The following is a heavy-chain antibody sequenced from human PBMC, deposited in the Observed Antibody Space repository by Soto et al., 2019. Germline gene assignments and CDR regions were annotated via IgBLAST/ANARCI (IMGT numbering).Heavy chain of an antibody. D-gene: IGHD6-13*01. V-gene: IGHV1-18*01. CDR1: GYTFTSYA. CDR3: ARDSPPIAS. J-gene: IGHJ5*02. CDR2: ISAYKGNT. Sequence: QVQLVQSGAEVKKPGASVKVSCKASGYTFTSYAISWVRQAPGQGLEWMGWISAYKGNTNYAQIPQGRRTTTTATATDTASMAPRSLRSDDTAVYYCARDSPPIASWGQGTLVTVSS.